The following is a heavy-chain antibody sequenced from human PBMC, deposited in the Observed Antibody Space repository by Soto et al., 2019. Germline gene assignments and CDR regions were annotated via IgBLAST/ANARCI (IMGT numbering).Heavy chain of an antibody. CDR3: ARDESATEAFDI. D-gene: IGHD5-12*01. CDR1: GGSISSGGYY. Sequence: QVQLQESGPGLVKPSQTLSLTCTVSGGSISSGGYYWSWIRQNPGKGLEWIGYIYSSGTTNYNPSLKSRLTISVDTSKNQFSLKLNSMTAADTAVYYCARDESATEAFDIWGQGRMVTVSS. V-gene: IGHV4-31*03. J-gene: IGHJ3*02. CDR2: IYSSGTT.